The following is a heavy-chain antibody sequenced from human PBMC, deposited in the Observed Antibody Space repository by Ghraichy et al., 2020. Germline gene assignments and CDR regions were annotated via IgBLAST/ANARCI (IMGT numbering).Heavy chain of an antibody. V-gene: IGHV4-59*01. CDR3: ARDRSSAMGYYYYGMDV. Sequence: SETLSLTCTVSGGSISSYYWSWIRQPPGKGLEWIGYIYYSGSTNYNPSLKSRVTISVDTSKNQFSLKLSSVTAADTAVYYCARDRSSAMGYYYYGMDVWGQGTTVTVSS. D-gene: IGHD5-18*01. CDR2: IYYSGST. J-gene: IGHJ6*02. CDR1: GGSISSYY.